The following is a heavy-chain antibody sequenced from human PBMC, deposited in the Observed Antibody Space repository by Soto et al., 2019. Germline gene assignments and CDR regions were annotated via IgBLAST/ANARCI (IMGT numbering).Heavy chain of an antibody. V-gene: IGHV1-46*01. CDR2: INPSGGST. D-gene: IGHD6-6*01. J-gene: IGHJ6*02. CDR1: GYTFTSYY. CDR3: ARDQEGSSSSGYYGMDV. Sequence: GASVKVSCKASGYTFTSYYMHWVRQAPGQGLEWMGIINPSGGSTSYARKFQGRVTMTRDTSTSTVYMELSSLRSEDTAVYYCARDQEGSSSSGYYGMDVWGQGTTVTVSS.